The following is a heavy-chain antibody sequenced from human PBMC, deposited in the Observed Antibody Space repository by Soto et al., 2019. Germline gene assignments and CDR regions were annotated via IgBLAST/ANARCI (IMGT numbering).Heavy chain of an antibody. CDR3: TSHSPEDMIRK. CDR2: IRNKANSYAT. J-gene: IGHJ4*02. Sequence: EVQLVESGGGLVQPGGSLKLSCAASGFTFSGSAVHWVRQASGKGLEWVGRIRNKANSYATAYAASLKGRFMISRDASNNTAYLQMNGLKTEDTAVYYCTSHSPEDMIRKWGQGTLVTVSS. V-gene: IGHV3-73*02. D-gene: IGHD2-15*01. CDR1: GFTFSGSA.